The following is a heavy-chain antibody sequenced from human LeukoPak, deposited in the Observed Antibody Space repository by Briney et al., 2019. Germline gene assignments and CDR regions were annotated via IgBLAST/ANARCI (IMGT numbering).Heavy chain of an antibody. CDR2: VSFNSYNE. CDR1: GFTFNRYG. J-gene: IGHJ6*02. V-gene: IGHV3-30*18. D-gene: IGHD1-26*01. CDR3: VKGKWEDNQYYYGLDV. Sequence: PGGSLRLSCAASGFTFNRYGMRWVRQPPGKGLEWVAVVSFNSYNEYYPDSVTGRSTISSDNSKNTVVLQMNNVKPEDTAVYFCVKGKWEDNQYYYGLDVWGPGTTVSV.